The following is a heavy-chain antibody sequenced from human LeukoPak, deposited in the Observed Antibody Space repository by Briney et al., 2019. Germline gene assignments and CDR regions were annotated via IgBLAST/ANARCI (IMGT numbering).Heavy chain of an antibody. Sequence: GGSLRLSCAASGFTFSSYAMSWVRQAPGKGLEWASAISGSGGSTYYADSVKGRFTISRDNSKNTLYLQMNSLRAEDTAVYYCAKDSYDSSGYYPGGYWGQGTLVTVSS. V-gene: IGHV3-23*01. D-gene: IGHD3-22*01. CDR2: ISGSGGST. CDR1: GFTFSSYA. J-gene: IGHJ4*02. CDR3: AKDSYDSSGYYPGGY.